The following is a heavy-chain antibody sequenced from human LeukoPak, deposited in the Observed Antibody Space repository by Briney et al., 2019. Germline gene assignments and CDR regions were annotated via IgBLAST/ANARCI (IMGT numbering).Heavy chain of an antibody. V-gene: IGHV3-23*01. CDR1: GFTFSSYA. D-gene: IGHD4-23*01. CDR3: AKDDYGGNPGAFDI. CDR2: IGGSGDST. J-gene: IGHJ3*02. Sequence: GGSLRLSCAASGFTFSSYAMSWVRQAPGRGLEWVSAIGGSGDSTYYADSVKGRFTISRDNSKNTLYLQMNSLRADDTAVYYCAKDDYGGNPGAFDIWGQGTMVTVSS.